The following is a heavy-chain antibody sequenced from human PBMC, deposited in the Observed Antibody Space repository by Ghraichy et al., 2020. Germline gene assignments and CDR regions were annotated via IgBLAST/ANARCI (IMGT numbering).Heavy chain of an antibody. D-gene: IGHD3-10*01. CDR3: ARGRLGYYGSGSYYTYFDY. CDR2: INHSGST. J-gene: IGHJ4*02. Sequence: SETLSLTCAVYGGSFSGYYWSWIRQPPGKGLEWIGEINHSGSTNYNPSLKSRVTISVDTSKNQFSLKRSSVTAADTAVYYCARGRLGYYGSGSYYTYFDYWGQGTLVTVSS. CDR1: GGSFSGYY. V-gene: IGHV4-34*01.